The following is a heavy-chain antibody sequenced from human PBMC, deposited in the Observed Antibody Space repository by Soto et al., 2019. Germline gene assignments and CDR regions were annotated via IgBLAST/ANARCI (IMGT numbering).Heavy chain of an antibody. CDR2: INSDGSST. Sequence: GGSLRLSCAASGFTFSSYWMHWVRQAPGKGLVWVSRINSDGSSTSYADSVKGRFTISRDNAKNTLYLQMNSLRAEDTAVYYCARDLFSRQWLVAYGMDVWGQGTTVTVSS. CDR1: GFTFSSYW. J-gene: IGHJ6*02. V-gene: IGHV3-74*01. D-gene: IGHD6-19*01. CDR3: ARDLFSRQWLVAYGMDV.